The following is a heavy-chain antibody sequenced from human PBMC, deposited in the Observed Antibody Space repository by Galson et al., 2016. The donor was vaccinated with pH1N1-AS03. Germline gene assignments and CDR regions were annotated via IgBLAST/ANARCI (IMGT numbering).Heavy chain of an antibody. CDR1: GYSFTNYA. J-gene: IGHJ4*02. D-gene: IGHD2-15*01. V-gene: IGHV1-18*01. CDR3: ARGSGTSATTSLPY. Sequence: SVKVSCKASGYSFTNYAIHWVRQAPGQGLEWVGWISGDSSQTKSAQIVQDRVTLTTDTSTSTAYLELRSLRSDDTAVYYCARGSGTSATTSLPYWGQGTLVTVSS. CDR2: ISGDSSQT.